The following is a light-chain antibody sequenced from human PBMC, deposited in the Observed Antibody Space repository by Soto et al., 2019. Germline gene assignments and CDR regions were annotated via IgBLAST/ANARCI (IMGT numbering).Light chain of an antibody. CDR2: DAS. CDR3: QQYSSSPRT. Sequence: EAMLTQSPDTLSLSPGERATLSCRASQSVNSGYLAWYQQKPGQAPTLLIYDASSRATGIPDRFGGSGSGTDFTLTITRLEPEDFAMYYCQQYSSSPRTFGQGTKVDIK. J-gene: IGKJ1*01. CDR1: QSVNSGY. V-gene: IGKV3-20*01.